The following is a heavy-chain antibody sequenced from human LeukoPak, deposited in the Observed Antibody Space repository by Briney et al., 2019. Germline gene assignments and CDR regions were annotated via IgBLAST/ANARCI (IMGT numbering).Heavy chain of an antibody. J-gene: IGHJ4*02. CDR1: GGTFSYA. Sequence: ASVEVSCKVSGGTFSYAISWVRQAPGQGLEWMGGNIPIFGTTDYAQNFQGRVTFTTDESTSTAYMELSSLRSEDTAVYYCARGAWGYNYGYHNYWGQGTLVTVSS. V-gene: IGHV1-69*05. CDR3: ARGAWGYNYGYHNY. D-gene: IGHD5-18*01. CDR2: NIPIFGTT.